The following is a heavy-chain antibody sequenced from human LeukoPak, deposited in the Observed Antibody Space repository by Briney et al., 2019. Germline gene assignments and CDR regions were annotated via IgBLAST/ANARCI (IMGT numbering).Heavy chain of an antibody. CDR1: GFTFSSFA. D-gene: IGHD6-13*01. CDR2: ISYDGSNK. Sequence: GGSLRLSCAASGFTFSSFAMHWVRQAPGKGLEWVAVISYDGSNKYYTDSVKGRFTISRDNSKNMLYLQMNSLRPEDTAVYYCARAAASSTWYLVSWFDPWGQGTLVTVSS. J-gene: IGHJ5*02. CDR3: ARAAASSTWYLVSWFDP. V-gene: IGHV3-30*04.